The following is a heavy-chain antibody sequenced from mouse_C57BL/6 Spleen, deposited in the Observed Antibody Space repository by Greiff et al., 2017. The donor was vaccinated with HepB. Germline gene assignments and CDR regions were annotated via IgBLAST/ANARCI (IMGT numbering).Heavy chain of an antibody. CDR2: IYPRDGST. V-gene: IGHV1-85*01. Sequence: VQLQQSGPELVKPGASVKLSCKASGYTFTSYDINWVKQRPGQGLEWIGWIYPRDGSTKYNEKFKGKATLTVDTSSSTAYMELHSLTSEDSAVYFCAREDYDGSPPFDYWGQGTTLTVSS. J-gene: IGHJ2*01. CDR3: AREDYDGSPPFDY. D-gene: IGHD1-1*01. CDR1: GYTFTSYD.